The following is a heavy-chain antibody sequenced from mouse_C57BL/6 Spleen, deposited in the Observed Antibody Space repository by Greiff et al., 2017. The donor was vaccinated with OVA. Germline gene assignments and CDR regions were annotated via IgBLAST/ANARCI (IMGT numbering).Heavy chain of an antibody. V-gene: IGHV5-4*01. Sequence: EVHLVESGGGLVKPGGSLKLSCAASGFTFSSYAMSWVRQTPEKRLEWVATISDGGSYTYYPDNVKGRFTISRDNAKNNLYLQMSHLKSEDTAMYYCARGAYYGSSPAWFAYWGQGTLVTVSA. CDR2: ISDGGSYT. D-gene: IGHD1-1*01. CDR1: GFTFSSYA. J-gene: IGHJ3*01. CDR3: ARGAYYGSSPAWFAY.